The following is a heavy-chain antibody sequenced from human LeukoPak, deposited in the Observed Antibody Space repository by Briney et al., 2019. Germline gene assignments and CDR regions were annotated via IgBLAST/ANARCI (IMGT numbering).Heavy chain of an antibody. Sequence: GGSLRLSCAASGFAFSFYAMSWLRQPPGKGLEWVSTISVSGGSAYYADSVKGRFTISRDNSKNTLYLQMDSLRAEDTAVYYCAKREGGSGSYRLYYFDYWGQGTLVTVSA. D-gene: IGHD3-10*01. CDR1: GFAFSFYA. CDR3: AKREGGSGSYRLYYFDY. J-gene: IGHJ4*02. V-gene: IGHV3-23*01. CDR2: ISVSGGSA.